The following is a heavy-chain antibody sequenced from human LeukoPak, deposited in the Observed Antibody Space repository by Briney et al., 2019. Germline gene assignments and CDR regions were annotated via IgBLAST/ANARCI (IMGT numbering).Heavy chain of an antibody. CDR3: ARDHPNYVSYYYYGMDV. CDR2: IYYSGST. D-gene: IGHD1-7*01. V-gene: IGHV4-59*01. CDR1: GGSISSNY. Sequence: SETLSLTCTVSGGSISSNYWSWIRHPPGKGLEWIGHIYYSGSTNYNPSLKSRVTISVDTSKNQFSLKLSSVTAADTAVYYCARDHPNYVSYYYYGMDVWGQGTTVTVSS. J-gene: IGHJ6*02.